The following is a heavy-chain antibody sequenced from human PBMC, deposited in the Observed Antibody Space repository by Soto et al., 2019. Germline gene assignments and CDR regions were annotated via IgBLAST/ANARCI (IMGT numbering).Heavy chain of an antibody. CDR3: ASSYCSGGSCYGAGCDY. Sequence: GAPVKVSCKASGGTLRSYTISWVRQAPGQGLEWMGRIIPILGIANYAQKFQGRVTITADKSTSTAYMELSSLRSEDTAVYYCASSYCSGGSCYGAGCDYWGQGTLVTVSS. J-gene: IGHJ4*02. V-gene: IGHV1-69*02. CDR2: IIPILGIA. CDR1: GGTLRSYT. D-gene: IGHD2-15*01.